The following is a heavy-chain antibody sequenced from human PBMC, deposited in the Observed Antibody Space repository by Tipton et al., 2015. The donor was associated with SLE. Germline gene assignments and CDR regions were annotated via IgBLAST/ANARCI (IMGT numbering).Heavy chain of an antibody. J-gene: IGHJ2*01. CDR1: GGTFSSYA. Sequence: QLVQSGAEVKKPGSSVKVSCKASGGTFSSYAISWVRQAPGQGLEWMGGIIPIFGTPNYAQKFQGRVTITADKSTSTAYMELSSLRSEDTAVYYCANLGDFYSSYWYFDLWGRGTLVTVSS. CDR2: IIPIFGTP. V-gene: IGHV1-69*06. D-gene: IGHD6-19*01. CDR3: ANLGDFYSSYWYFDL.